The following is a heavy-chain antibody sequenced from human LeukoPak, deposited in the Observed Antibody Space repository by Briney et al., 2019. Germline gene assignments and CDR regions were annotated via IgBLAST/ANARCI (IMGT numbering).Heavy chain of an antibody. V-gene: IGHV3-30*18. CDR2: ISCGRRYN. CDR1: RFTFSNYR. CDR3: AKDLWSSGSSRGDAFDI. D-gene: IGHD3-10*01. J-gene: IGHJ3*02. Sequence: PARSLRFSCAAYRFTFSNYRMHWDRPAPGKGLEWVAVISCGRRYNYYEGGGKSRFTNSRDNPKNTLYLQMNSLRAEDTAVYYCAKDLWSSGSSRGDAFDIWGQGTMVTVSS.